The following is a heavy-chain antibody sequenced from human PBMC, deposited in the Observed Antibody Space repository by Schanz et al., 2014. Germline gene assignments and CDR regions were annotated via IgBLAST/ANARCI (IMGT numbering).Heavy chain of an antibody. Sequence: QVQLVQSGTEVKKPGASVKVSCKASGYTFTTYGISWVRQAPGQGLEWMGWISAYNGHTNYAQKFQGRVTMTTDTSTSTVYLELKSLRADDTAVYYCASDRGHVEQLVLKWYYAMDVWGQGTTVAVSS. D-gene: IGHD6-6*01. CDR2: ISAYNGHT. J-gene: IGHJ6*02. CDR1: GYTFTTYG. V-gene: IGHV1-18*01. CDR3: ASDRGHVEQLVLKWYYAMDV.